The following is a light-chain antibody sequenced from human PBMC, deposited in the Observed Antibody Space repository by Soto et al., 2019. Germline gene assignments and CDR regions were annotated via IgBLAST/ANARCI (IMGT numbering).Light chain of an antibody. Sequence: QSALTQPPSASGSPGQSVTISCTGTSSDVGAYDYVCWYQQHPGKAPKLMIYEVNKRPSGVPDRFSGSKSGNTASLTVSGLQAGDEADYYCSSYVAGDILLFGGGTKLTVL. CDR2: EVN. V-gene: IGLV2-8*01. J-gene: IGLJ2*01. CDR1: SSDVGAYDY. CDR3: SSYVAGDILL.